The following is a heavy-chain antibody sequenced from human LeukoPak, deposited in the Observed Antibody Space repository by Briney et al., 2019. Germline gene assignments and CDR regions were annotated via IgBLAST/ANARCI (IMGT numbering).Heavy chain of an antibody. V-gene: IGHV3-21*01. Sequence: GGSLGLSCAASGFTFSSYSMNWVRQAPGKGLEWVSSISSSSSYIYYADSVKGRFTISRDNAKNSLYLQMNSLRAEDTAVYYCARDGMIPYYYGMDVWGQGTTVTVSS. D-gene: IGHD3-22*01. CDR2: ISSSSSYI. CDR3: ARDGMIPYYYGMDV. J-gene: IGHJ6*02. CDR1: GFTFSSYS.